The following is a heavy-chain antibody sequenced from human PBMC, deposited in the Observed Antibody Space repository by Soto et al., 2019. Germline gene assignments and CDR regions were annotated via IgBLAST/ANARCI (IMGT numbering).Heavy chain of an antibody. V-gene: IGHV3-73*01. J-gene: IGHJ6*02. Sequence: EEQLVESGGGLVQPGGSLKLSCAGSGFTFSAFAIHWVRQASGKGLEWVARVKTKADNYATGSAASLKGRFIVSRDDPKSTAYLQMNSLEPEDTAVYYCTILSEREYYHYGMNVWGQGTTVTVSS. CDR1: GFTFSAFA. CDR3: TILSEREYYHYGMNV. CDR2: VKTKADNYAT.